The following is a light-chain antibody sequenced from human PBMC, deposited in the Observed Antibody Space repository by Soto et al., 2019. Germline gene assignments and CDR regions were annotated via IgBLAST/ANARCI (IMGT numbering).Light chain of an antibody. CDR3: QQANSFPPWT. Sequence: DIQMTQSPSTLSGSVGDRVTITCRASQSISNWLAWYQQKPGKAPKLLIYAASSLQSGVPSRFSGSGSGTDFTLTISSLQPEDFATYYCQQANSFPPWTFGQGTKADIK. CDR1: QSISNW. V-gene: IGKV1-12*01. J-gene: IGKJ1*01. CDR2: AAS.